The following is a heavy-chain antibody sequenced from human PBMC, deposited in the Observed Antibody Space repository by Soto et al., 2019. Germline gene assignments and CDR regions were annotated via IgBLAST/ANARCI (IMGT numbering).Heavy chain of an antibody. Sequence: QVQLVQSGAAVKKPGSSVKVSCKASGGTFSSYTISWVRQAPGQGLEWMGRIIPILGIANYAQKFQGRVTITADKSTSTGYMELSSLSSEDTAVYYCAGYCGSGEGYNWFDPWGRGTLVTVSS. CDR1: GGTFSSYT. CDR3: AGYCGSGEGYNWFDP. V-gene: IGHV1-69*02. D-gene: IGHD3-10*01. CDR2: IIPILGIA. J-gene: IGHJ5*02.